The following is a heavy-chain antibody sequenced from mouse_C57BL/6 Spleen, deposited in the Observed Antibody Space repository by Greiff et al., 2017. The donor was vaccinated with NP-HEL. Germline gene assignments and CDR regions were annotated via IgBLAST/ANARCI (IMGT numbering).Heavy chain of an antibody. D-gene: IGHD1-1*01. CDR2: IYPGDGDT. CDR1: GYAFSSSW. Sequence: QVQLQQSGPELVKPGASVKISCKASGYAFSSSWMNWVKQRPGKGLEWIGRIYPGDGDTNYNGKFKGKATLTADKSSSTAYMQLSSLTSEDSAVYFCARAAVVAEIYYAMDYWGQGTSVTVSS. CDR3: ARAAVVAEIYYAMDY. J-gene: IGHJ4*01. V-gene: IGHV1-82*01.